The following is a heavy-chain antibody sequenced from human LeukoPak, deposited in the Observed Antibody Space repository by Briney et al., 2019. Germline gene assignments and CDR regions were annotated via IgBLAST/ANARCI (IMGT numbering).Heavy chain of an antibody. CDR3: ASLGAVAGTRHAFEI. CDR2: IIPIFGTA. CDR1: GGTFSSYA. V-gene: IGHV1-69*13. J-gene: IGHJ3*02. Sequence: SVKVSCKASGGTFSSYAISWVRQAPGQGLEWMGGIIPIFGTANYAQKFQGRVTITADESTSTAYMELSSLRSEDTAVYYCASLGAVAGTRHAFEIWGQGTKVTVSS. D-gene: IGHD6-19*01.